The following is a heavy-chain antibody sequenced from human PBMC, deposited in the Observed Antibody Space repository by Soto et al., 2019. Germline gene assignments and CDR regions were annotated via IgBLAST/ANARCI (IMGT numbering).Heavy chain of an antibody. V-gene: IGHV3-23*01. CDR3: EKGATSSWYGGQFDC. CDR2: ISGSGGST. D-gene: IGHD6-13*01. CDR1: GFTFNTYA. Sequence: GGSLRLSCAASGFTFNTYAMNWVRQAPGRGLEWVSAISGSGGSTYYADSVKGRFTISRDNSKNKLYLQMNSLRAEDTAVYYCEKGATSSWYGGQFDCWGQGTQVTVSS. J-gene: IGHJ4*02.